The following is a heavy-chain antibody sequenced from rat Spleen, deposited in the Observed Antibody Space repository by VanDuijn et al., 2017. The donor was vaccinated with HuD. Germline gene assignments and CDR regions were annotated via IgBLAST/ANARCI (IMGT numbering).Heavy chain of an antibody. CDR1: GRTFSDYY. CDR3: ARSVFDY. J-gene: IGHJ2*01. Sequence: EVQLVESGGGLVQPGRSLKLSCAASGRTFSDYYMAWVRQAPTKGLEWVAYISTGGTTTYYRDSVKGRFTISRHNAKSTLYLQMDSLRSEDTATYYCARSVFDYWGQGVMVTVSS. CDR2: ISTGGTTT. V-gene: IGHV5-27*01.